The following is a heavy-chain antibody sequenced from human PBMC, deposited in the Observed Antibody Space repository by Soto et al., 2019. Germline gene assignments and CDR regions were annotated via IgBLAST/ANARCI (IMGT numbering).Heavy chain of an antibody. J-gene: IGHJ4*02. CDR3: AKELSNYDFWSGYYQPDY. V-gene: IGHV3-30*18. D-gene: IGHD3-3*01. CDR1: GFTFSSYG. CDR2: ISYDGSNK. Sequence: QVQLVESGGGVVQPGRSLSLSCAASGFTFSSYGMHWVRQAPGKGLEWVAVISYDGSNKYYADSVKGRFTISRDNSKNPLYLQMNSLRAEDKAVYYCAKELSNYDFWSGYYQPDYWGQGTLVTVSS.